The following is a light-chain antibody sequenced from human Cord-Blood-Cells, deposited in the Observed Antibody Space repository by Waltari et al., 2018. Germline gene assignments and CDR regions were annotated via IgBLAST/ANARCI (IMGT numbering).Light chain of an antibody. CDR1: KLGDKF. J-gene: IGLJ2*01. V-gene: IGLV3-1*01. CDR2: QDS. Sequence: SYELTQPPSVSVSPGQTASITCSGDKLGDKFACWYQQKPGQSPVLVIYQDSKRPSGIPEGFSGSNSGNTATLTIGGTQAMDEADYYWQAWDSSTAHVVFGGGTKLTVL. CDR3: QAWDSSTAHVV.